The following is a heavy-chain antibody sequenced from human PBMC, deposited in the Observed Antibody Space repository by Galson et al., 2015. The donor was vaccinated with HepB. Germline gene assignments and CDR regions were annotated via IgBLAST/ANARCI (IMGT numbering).Heavy chain of an antibody. V-gene: IGHV4-59*01. CDR3: ARALDYGDSPDY. Sequence: SETLSLTCTVSGGSISSYYWSWIRQPPGKGLEWIGYIYYSGSTNYNPSLKSRVTISVDTSKNQFSLKLSSVTAADTAVYYCARALDYGDSPDYWGQGTLVTVSS. J-gene: IGHJ4*02. CDR1: GGSISSYY. CDR2: IYYSGST. D-gene: IGHD4-17*01.